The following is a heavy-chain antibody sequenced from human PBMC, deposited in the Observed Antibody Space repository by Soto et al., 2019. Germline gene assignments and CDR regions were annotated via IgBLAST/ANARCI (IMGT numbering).Heavy chain of an antibody. J-gene: IGHJ5*02. V-gene: IGHV2-26*01. D-gene: IGHD3-16*01. CDR3: TGALGEELPIYSFAP. Sequence: SGPTLVNPTETLTLTCTVSGFSLSRARMGVSWIRQPPGKALEWLAHIFWNDERSYNTSLKSRLTISKDTSKSQVVLTMTNMEPVDTGTYYFTGALGEELPIYSFAPWGGGPRVTVPS. CDR1: GFSLSRARMG. CDR2: IFWNDER.